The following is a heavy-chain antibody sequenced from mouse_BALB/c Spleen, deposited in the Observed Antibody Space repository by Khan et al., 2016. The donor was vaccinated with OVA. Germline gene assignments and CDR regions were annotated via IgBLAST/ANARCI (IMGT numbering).Heavy chain of an antibody. D-gene: IGHD2-14*01. CDR2: IWGGGGT. Sequence: QVQLKESGPGLVALSQSLSITCTVSGFSLSRYNMHWVRQPPGKGLEWLGMIWGGGGTDYNSTLKSRLSIRKDNSKSQVLLKMNSLQTDDTAMYYCARAYYRYDGYYAMDYWGQGTSVTVSS. CDR1: GFSLSRYN. V-gene: IGHV2-6-4*01. J-gene: IGHJ4*01. CDR3: ARAYYRYDGYYAMDY.